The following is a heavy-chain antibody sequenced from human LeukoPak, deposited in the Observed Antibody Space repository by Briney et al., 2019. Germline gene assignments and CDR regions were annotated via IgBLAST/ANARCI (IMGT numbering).Heavy chain of an antibody. D-gene: IGHD3-22*01. CDR3: ARGVIVGTFAFDI. Sequence: SETLSLTCSVSGGSIGRSNYYWGWIRQPPGKGLEWIGYIYYSGSTNYNPSLKSRVTISVDTSKNQFSLKLSSVTAADTAVYYCARGVIVGTFAFDIWGQGTMVTVSS. V-gene: IGHV4-61*05. CDR1: GGSIGRSNYY. J-gene: IGHJ3*02. CDR2: IYYSGST.